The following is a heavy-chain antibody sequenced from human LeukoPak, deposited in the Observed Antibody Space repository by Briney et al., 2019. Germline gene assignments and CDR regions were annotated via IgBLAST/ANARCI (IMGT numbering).Heavy chain of an antibody. J-gene: IGHJ6*02. CDR2: ISYDGRQK. V-gene: IGHV3-30*04. D-gene: IGHD2-2*01. CDR1: GFTFSTYA. CDR3: ARDTIGYYGMDV. Sequence: PGRSQTLSCAASGFTFSTYAMHWVRQAPGKGLEWVAVISYDGRQKYYADSVKGRFTISRDNSKRTLFLQMNSLRAEDTAVYYCARDTIGYYGMDVWGQGTTVTVSS.